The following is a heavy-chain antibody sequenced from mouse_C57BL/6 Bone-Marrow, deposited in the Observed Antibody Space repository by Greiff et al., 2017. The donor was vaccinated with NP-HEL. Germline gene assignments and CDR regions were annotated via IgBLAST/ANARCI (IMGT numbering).Heavy chain of an antibody. CDR3: ARQDYDYDDYAMDY. CDR1: GFTFSDYY. D-gene: IGHD2-4*01. Sequence: DVKLVESGGGLVQPGGSLKLSCAASGFTFSDYYMYWVRQTPEKRLEWVAYISNGGGSTYYPDTVKGRFTISRDNAKNTLYLQMSRLKSEDTAMYYCARQDYDYDDYAMDYWGQGTSVTVSS. V-gene: IGHV5-12*01. J-gene: IGHJ4*01. CDR2: ISNGGGST.